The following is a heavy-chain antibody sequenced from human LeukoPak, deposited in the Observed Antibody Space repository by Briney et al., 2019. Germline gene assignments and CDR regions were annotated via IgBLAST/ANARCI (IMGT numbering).Heavy chain of an antibody. CDR3: ARVLAYCSSTSCHDY. J-gene: IGHJ4*02. CDR1: GYTFSNYG. CDR2: ISAYNGNT. V-gene: IGHV1-18*01. D-gene: IGHD2-2*01. Sequence: ASVKVSCKASGYTFSNYGVSWVRQAPGQGLGWMGWISAYNGNTDYAQKLQGRVTMTTDTSTSTAYMELTSLRYDDTAVYYCARVLAYCSSTSCHDYWGQGTLVTVSS.